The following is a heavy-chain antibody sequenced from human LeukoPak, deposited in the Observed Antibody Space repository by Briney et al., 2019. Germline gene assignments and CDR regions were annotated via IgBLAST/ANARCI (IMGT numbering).Heavy chain of an antibody. CDR1: GFTFSDYN. CDR2: ISSSTTTI. J-gene: IGHJ4*02. Sequence: GGSLRLSCAASGFTFSDYNMNWVRQAPGKGLEWVSYISSSTTTIYYADSVKGRFTISRDNVRNSLYLQTDSLRVEDTAVYYCARVDPIAVAGDDYWGQGTQVAVSS. V-gene: IGHV3-48*01. D-gene: IGHD6-19*01. CDR3: ARVDPIAVAGDDY.